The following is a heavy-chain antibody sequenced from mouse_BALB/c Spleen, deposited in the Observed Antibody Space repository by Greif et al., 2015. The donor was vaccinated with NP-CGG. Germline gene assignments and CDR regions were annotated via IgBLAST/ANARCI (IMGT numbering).Heavy chain of an antibody. CDR1: GYTFTDYE. Sequence: QVQLQQSGAELVRPGASVTLSCKASGYTFTDYEMHWVKQTPVHGLEWIGAIDPETGGTAYNQKFKGKATLTADKSSSTAYMELRSLTSEDSAVYYCTRGPWGAMDYWGQGTSVTVSS. CDR3: TRGPWGAMDY. J-gene: IGHJ4*01. V-gene: IGHV1-15*01. CDR2: IDPETGGT. D-gene: IGHD4-1*01.